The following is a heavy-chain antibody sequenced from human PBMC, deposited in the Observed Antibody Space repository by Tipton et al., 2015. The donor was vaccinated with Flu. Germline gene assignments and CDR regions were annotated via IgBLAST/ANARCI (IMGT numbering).Heavy chain of an antibody. Sequence: QLVQSGAEVKKPGASVKVSCKASGYTFTGYYMHWVRQASGQGLGWMGRINPNSGGTNYAQKFQGRVTMTRDTSISTAYMELSRLRSDYTAVYYCARTLATGYYYYGMDVWGQGTTVTVSS. CDR1: GYTFTGYY. CDR3: ARTLATGYYYYGMDV. CDR2: INPNSGGT. J-gene: IGHJ6*02. D-gene: IGHD1-26*01. V-gene: IGHV1-2*06.